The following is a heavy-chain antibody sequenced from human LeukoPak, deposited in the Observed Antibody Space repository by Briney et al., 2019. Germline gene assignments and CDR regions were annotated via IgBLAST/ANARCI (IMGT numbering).Heavy chain of an antibody. Sequence: ASVKVSCKVSGYTLTELSMHWVRQAPGKGLEWMGGFDPEDGETIYAQKFQGRVTMTRDTSTSTVYMELSSLRSEDTAVYYCAREGTGNDYWGQGTLITVSS. CDR2: FDPEDGET. D-gene: IGHD3-10*01. J-gene: IGHJ4*02. CDR3: AREGTGNDY. V-gene: IGHV1-24*01. CDR1: GYTLTELS.